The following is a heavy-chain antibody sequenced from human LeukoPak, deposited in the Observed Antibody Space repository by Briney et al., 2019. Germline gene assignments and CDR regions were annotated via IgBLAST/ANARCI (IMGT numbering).Heavy chain of an antibody. CDR2: INPSGGST. CDR3: ARDFHSYDSSGYHRGFDY. J-gene: IGHJ4*02. D-gene: IGHD3-22*01. Sequence: ASVKVSCKASVYTFTSYYMHWVRQAPGQGREGMGIINPSGGSTSYAQKCQGRVTMTRDTSTSTVYMELSSLRSEDTAVYYCARDFHSYDSSGYHRGFDYWGQGTLVTVPS. CDR1: VYTFTSYY. V-gene: IGHV1-46*01.